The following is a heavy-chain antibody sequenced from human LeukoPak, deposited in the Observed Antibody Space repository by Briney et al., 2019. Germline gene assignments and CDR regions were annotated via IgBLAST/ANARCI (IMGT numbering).Heavy chain of an antibody. CDR1: GGSISSSSYY. D-gene: IGHD3-22*01. CDR3: ASPPYYDSSGYWGY. CDR2: IYYSGST. Sequence: PSETLSLTCTVSGGSISSSSYYWGWIRQPPGKGLEWIGSIYYSGSTYYNPSLKSRVTISVDTSKNQFSLKLSSVTAADTAVYYCASPPYYDSSGYWGYWGQGTLVTVSS. J-gene: IGHJ4*02. V-gene: IGHV4-39*07.